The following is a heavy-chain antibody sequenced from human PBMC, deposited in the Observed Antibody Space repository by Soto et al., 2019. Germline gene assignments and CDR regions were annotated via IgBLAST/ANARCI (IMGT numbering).Heavy chain of an antibody. D-gene: IGHD6-13*01. CDR2: INHSGST. V-gene: IGHV4-34*01. CDR3: ARGKTAGFYYYYGMDV. CDR1: GGSFSGYY. J-gene: IGHJ6*02. Sequence: SETLSLTCAVYGGSFSGYYWSWIRQPPGKGLGWIGEINHSGSTNYNPSLKSRVTISVDTSKNQFSLKLSSVTAADTAVYYCARGKTAGFYYYYGMDVWGQGTTVTVSS.